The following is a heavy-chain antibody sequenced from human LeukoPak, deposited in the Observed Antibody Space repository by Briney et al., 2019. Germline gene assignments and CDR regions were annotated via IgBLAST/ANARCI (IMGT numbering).Heavy chain of an antibody. CDR2: IIPIFGTA. CDR3: ASVPPCGGDCYGDYYYYDMDV. CDR1: RGTLSSYA. V-gene: IGHV1-69*05. Sequence: ASVKDSCKASRGTLSSYAISWVPPAPGQGLEWMGEIIPIFGTANNAQKFQGRVTISTDESTSTAYMELSSLRSGDTAVYYCASVPPCGGDCYGDYYYYDMDVWGKGSTVTVSS. D-gene: IGHD2-21*02. J-gene: IGHJ6*03.